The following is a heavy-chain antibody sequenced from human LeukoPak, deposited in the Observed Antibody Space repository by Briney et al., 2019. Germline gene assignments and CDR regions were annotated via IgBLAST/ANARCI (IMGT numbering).Heavy chain of an antibody. D-gene: IGHD6-19*01. CDR3: ARDLGYSSGWYFDY. V-gene: IGHV3-23*01. J-gene: IGHJ4*02. CDR2: ISGSGGST. Sequence: GGSLRLSCAASGFTFSSYAMSWVRQAPGKGLEWVSAISGSGGSTYYADSVKGRFTISRDNAKNSLYLQMNSLRAEDTAVYYCARDLGYSSGWYFDYWGQGTLVTVSS. CDR1: GFTFSSYA.